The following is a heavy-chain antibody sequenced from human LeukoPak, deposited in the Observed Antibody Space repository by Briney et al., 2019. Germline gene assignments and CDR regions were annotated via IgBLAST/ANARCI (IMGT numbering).Heavy chain of an antibody. J-gene: IGHJ4*02. V-gene: IGHV4-39*01. CDR3: ARNYGP. CDR2: IYYSGST. D-gene: IGHD3-16*01. CDR1: GGSISGSSYY. Sequence: SETLSLTCTVSGGSISGSSYYRGWIRQPPGRGLEWIGSIYYSGSTYYNPSLKSRVTISVDTSKNQFSLKLNSVTATDTAVYYCARNYGPWGQGTLVTVSS.